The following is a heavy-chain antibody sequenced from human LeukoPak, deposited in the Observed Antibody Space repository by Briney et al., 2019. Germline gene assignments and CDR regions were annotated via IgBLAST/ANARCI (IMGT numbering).Heavy chain of an antibody. J-gene: IGHJ5*01. CDR2: IHTDETIQ. D-gene: IGHD3-10*01. CDR1: GFTFSSYG. CDR3: GNYKSGSYSTPDS. Sequence: GRSLRLSCAASGFTFSSYGMHSVRQAPGKGLGWVAYIHTDETIQYYADSVKGRFTISRDNSKNTLYLQMKTLRSEDTAVYYCGNYKSGSYSTPDSWGQGTQVTVSS. V-gene: IGHV3-30-3*01.